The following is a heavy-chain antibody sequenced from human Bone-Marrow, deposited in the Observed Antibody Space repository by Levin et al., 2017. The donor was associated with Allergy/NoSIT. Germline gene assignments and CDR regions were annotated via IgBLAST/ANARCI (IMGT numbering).Heavy chain of an antibody. D-gene: IGHD2-2*01. CDR2: TLHSGSA. V-gene: IGHV4-4*01. CDR3: ARVTGGCSTFSCYLDP. Sequence: GETLHSGSASYHPSLRSRVTISVDKSKNQFSLRLNSVTAADTAIYFCARVTGGCSTFSCYLDPWGQGTLVTVSS. J-gene: IGHJ5*02.